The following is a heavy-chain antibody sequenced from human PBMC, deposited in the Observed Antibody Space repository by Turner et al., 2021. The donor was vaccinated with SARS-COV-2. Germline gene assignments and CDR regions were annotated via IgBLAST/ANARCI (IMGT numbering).Heavy chain of an antibody. CDR2: IHYSGST. CDR1: GGSISSYY. D-gene: IGHD6-19*01. CDR3: ARHGFSGWYGGGMDV. J-gene: IGHJ6*02. V-gene: IGHV4-59*08. Sequence: QVQLQESGPGLVTPSETLSLTCTVSGGSISSYYWSWIRQPPGKGLEWIGYIHYSGSTNYNPSLKSRVTISVDTSKNQFSLKLSSVTAADTAVYYCARHGFSGWYGGGMDVWGQGTTVTVSS.